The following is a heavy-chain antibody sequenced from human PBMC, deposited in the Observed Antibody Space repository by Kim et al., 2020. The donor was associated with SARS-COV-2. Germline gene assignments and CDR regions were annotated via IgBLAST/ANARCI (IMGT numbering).Heavy chain of an antibody. CDR1: GFTFSSYG. Sequence: GGSLRLSCAASGFTFSSYGMHWVRQAPGKGLEWVAVIWYDGSNKYYADSVNGRFTISRDNSKNTLYLQMNSLRAEDTAVYYCAKEYKGAVAGYFDYWGQGTLVTVSS. D-gene: IGHD6-19*01. V-gene: IGHV3-33*06. CDR2: IWYDGSNK. J-gene: IGHJ4*02. CDR3: AKEYKGAVAGYFDY.